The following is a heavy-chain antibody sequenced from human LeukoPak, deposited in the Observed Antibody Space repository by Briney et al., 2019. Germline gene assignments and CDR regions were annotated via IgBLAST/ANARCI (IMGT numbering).Heavy chain of an antibody. CDR1: GFTVSSNY. CDR3: ARQIPLAGTFYFDN. V-gene: IGHV3-53*01. D-gene: IGHD6-19*01. Sequence: AGGSLRLFCAASGFTVSSNYMSWVRQAPGKGLEWVSVIYSGGSTYYAASVKGRFTISRDGSGSTLYLQMNSLRAEDTAVYFCARQIPLAGTFYFDNWGQGTLVTVSS. J-gene: IGHJ4*02. CDR2: IYSGGST.